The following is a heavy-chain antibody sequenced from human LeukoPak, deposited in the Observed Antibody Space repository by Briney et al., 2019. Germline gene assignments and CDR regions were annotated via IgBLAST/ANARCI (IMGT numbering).Heavy chain of an antibody. CDR3: ARFWSGSLRFDP. D-gene: IGHD3-10*01. Sequence: GGSLRLSCAASGFTFSSYSMNWVRQAPGKGLEWVSSISSSSSYIYYADSVKGRFTISRDNAKNSLYLQMNSLRAEDTAVYYCARFWSGSLRFDPWGQGTLVTVSS. V-gene: IGHV3-21*01. CDR1: GFTFSSYS. CDR2: ISSSSSYI. J-gene: IGHJ5*02.